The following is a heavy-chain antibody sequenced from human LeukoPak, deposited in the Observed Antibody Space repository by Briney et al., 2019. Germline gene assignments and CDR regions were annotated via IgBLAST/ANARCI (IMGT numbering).Heavy chain of an antibody. CDR2: ISHSGTPT. CDR3: STATYSSGYHYFES. D-gene: IGHD5-18*01. CDR1: KFTSGAYS. V-gene: IGHV3-21*01. Sequence: PGGSLRLSCAASKFTSGAYSMNWVRQAPGKGLEWVSSISHSGTPTYYADSVRGRFTISRDNAKNSLYLQMNTLRAEDTAVYFCSTATYSSGYHYFESWGQGTLVTVSS. J-gene: IGHJ4*02.